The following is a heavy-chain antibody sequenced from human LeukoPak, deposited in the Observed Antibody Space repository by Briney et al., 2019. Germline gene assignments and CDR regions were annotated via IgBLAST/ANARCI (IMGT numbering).Heavy chain of an antibody. Sequence: GGSLRLSCAASGFIFSDHYMDWVRQAPGKGLEWVVRSRNKANSYSTVYAASVQGRFTISRDESKNSLYLQMNSLITEDTAVYFCARGFHSFDIWGQGTMVTVSS. J-gene: IGHJ3*02. CDR2: SRNKANSYST. CDR3: ARGFHSFDI. V-gene: IGHV3-72*01. CDR1: GFIFSDHY.